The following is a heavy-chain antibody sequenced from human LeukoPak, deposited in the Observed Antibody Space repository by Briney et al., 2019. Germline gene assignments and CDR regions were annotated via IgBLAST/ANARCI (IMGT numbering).Heavy chain of an antibody. CDR2: ISYDGSNK. V-gene: IGHV3-30*04. CDR3: ARDYYMGIVDQ. J-gene: IGHJ5*02. D-gene: IGHD3-22*01. CDR1: GFTFSSYA. Sequence: GRSLRLSCAASGFTFSSYAMHWVRQAPGKGLEWVAVISYDGSNKYCADSVKGRFTISRDNSKNTLYLQMNSLRAEDTAVYYCARDYYMGIVDQWGQRTRVTVSS.